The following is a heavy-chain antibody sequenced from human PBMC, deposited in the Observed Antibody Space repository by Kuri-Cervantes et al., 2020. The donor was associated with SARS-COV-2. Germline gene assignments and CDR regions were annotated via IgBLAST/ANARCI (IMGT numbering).Heavy chain of an antibody. CDR1: GYTFTSYY. D-gene: IGHD3-22*01. Sequence: ASVKVSCKASGYTFTSYYMHWVRQAPGQGLGWMGWISAYNGNTNYAQKLQGRVTMTTDTSTSTAYMELRSLRSDDTAVYYCARDNYYDSSGYFNYWGQGTLVTVFS. V-gene: IGHV1-18*04. J-gene: IGHJ4*02. CDR3: ARDNYYDSSGYFNY. CDR2: ISAYNGNT.